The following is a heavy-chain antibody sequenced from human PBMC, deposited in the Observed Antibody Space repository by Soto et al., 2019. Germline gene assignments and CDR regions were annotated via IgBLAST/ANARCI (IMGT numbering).Heavy chain of an antibody. Sequence: QVQRQESGPGLVKPSGALSLTCAVSNGSISSDNWWSWVRQPPGQGLEWIGAIIHRGPTNYNPSLKIRITISVDKSKNQFSLEMNSVTAADTAVYYCARGGGWVFDYWGQGTLVTVSS. D-gene: IGHD6-19*01. CDR1: NGSISSDNW. CDR3: ARGGGWVFDY. V-gene: IGHV4-4*02. CDR2: IIHRGPT. J-gene: IGHJ4*02.